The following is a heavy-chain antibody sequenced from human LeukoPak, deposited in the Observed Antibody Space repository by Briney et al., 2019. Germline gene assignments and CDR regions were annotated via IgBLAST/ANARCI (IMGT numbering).Heavy chain of an antibody. V-gene: IGHV3-23*01. D-gene: IGHD3-22*01. J-gene: IGHJ6*02. CDR3: AKDDSSGPRVHYFYGVDA. Sequence: GGSLRLAWAASGFTFGSYAMTWVRHAPGKGLEWVSDISGSGGRHYSPHSVKARFPISRDNSKTTLFLQMNTLRAEDTAVYYCAKDDSSGPRVHYFYGVDASGQGTTVTVSS. CDR1: GFTFGSYA. CDR2: ISGSGGRH.